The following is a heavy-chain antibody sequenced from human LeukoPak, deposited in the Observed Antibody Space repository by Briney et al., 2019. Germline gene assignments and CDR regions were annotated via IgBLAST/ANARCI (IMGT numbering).Heavy chain of an antibody. D-gene: IGHD6-13*01. V-gene: IGHV3-23*01. J-gene: IGHJ4*02. CDR1: GITFSSYA. CDR2: ISGNGGGT. Sequence: GGSLRLSCAASGITFSSYAMSWVRQAPGKGLEWVSGISGNGGGTYYADSVKGRFTISRANSKNTVYLQMNSLRAEDTAVYYCAKSFGYSRSWFDYWGQGTLVTVSS. CDR3: AKSFGYSRSWFDY.